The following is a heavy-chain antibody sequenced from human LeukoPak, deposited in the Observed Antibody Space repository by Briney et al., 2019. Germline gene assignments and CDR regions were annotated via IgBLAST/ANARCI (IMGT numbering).Heavy chain of an antibody. CDR2: IYSDGST. D-gene: IGHD3-16*01. J-gene: IGHJ3*01. Sequence: GGSLRLSCAASGFTVSSNYMSWVRQAPGKGLEWLSVIYSDGSTYYADSVKGRFTISRDNAKNTLYLQMNRLTVGDTAIYYCAKSKNWGYGHGTFDFWGHGTVVTVSS. CDR1: GFTVSSNY. CDR3: AKSKNWGYGHGTFDF. V-gene: IGHV3-53*01.